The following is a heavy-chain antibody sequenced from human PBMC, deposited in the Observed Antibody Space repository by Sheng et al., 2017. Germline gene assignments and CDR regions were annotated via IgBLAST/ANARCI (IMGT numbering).Heavy chain of an antibody. Sequence: QITLKESGPTLVKPTQTLTLTCTFSGFSLSTSGVGVGWIRQPPGKALEWLALIYWNDDKRYSPSLKSRLTITKDTSKNQVVLTMTNMDPVDTATYYCAHSGGYTYGDYSAEYFQHWGQGHPGHRLL. CDR3: AHSGGYTYGDYSAEYFQH. D-gene: IGHD4-17*01. CDR1: GFSLSTSGVG. V-gene: IGHV2-5*01. J-gene: IGHJ1*01. CDR2: IYWNDDK.